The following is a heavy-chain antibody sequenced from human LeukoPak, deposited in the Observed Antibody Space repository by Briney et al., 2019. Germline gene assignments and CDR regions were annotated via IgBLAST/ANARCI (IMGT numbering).Heavy chain of an antibody. CDR1: GGSISSSSYY. V-gene: IGHV4-39*01. D-gene: IGHD4-17*01. CDR2: IYYSGST. J-gene: IGHJ4*02. CDR3: ARQLGYGEYHFDY. Sequence: SETVSLTCTVSGGSISSSSYYWGWIRQPPGKGLEWIGSIYYSGSTYYNPSLKSRVTISVDTSKNQFSLKLSSVTAADTAVYYCARQLGYGEYHFDYWGQGTLVSVSS.